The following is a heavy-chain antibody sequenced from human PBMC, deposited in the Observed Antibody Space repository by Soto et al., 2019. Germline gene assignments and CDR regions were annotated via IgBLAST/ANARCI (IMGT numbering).Heavy chain of an antibody. CDR2: IYWDDTK. CDR1: GFSLTTDRVG. D-gene: IGHD1-26*01. V-gene: IGHV2-5*02. CDR3: AHAYGGRSLY. Sequence: QITLKESGPTLVKPTQTLTLTCTFSGFSLTTDRVGVGWIRQPPGEALEWLAVIYWDDTKTYRPSLESRLTITTETSKNQVALTMTNMDSVDTATYYCAHAYGGRSLYWGQGTLVTVSS. J-gene: IGHJ4*02.